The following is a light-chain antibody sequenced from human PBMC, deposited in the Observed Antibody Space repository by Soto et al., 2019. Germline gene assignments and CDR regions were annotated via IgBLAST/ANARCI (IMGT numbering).Light chain of an antibody. V-gene: IGKV1-39*01. CDR2: AAS. CDR3: QQSYSFPRT. Sequence: DIQMTQSPSSLSASVGERVTITCRASQSISNYLNWYQQKPGKAPKLLIYAASSLQSGVPSRFSGSGSGTDFTLTISSLQPEDFATYYCQQSYSFPRTFGPGTKVDIK. J-gene: IGKJ3*01. CDR1: QSISNY.